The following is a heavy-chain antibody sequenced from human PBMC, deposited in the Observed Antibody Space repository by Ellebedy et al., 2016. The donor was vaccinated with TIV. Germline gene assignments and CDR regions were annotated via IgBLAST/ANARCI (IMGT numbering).Heavy chain of an antibody. CDR2: IYPGDSDT. CDR3: ARHDYGDSTPFDY. CDR1: GYSFTSYW. V-gene: IGHV5-51*01. J-gene: IGHJ4*02. Sequence: KVSXKGSGYSFTSYWIGWVRQMPGKGLEWMGIIYPGDSDTRYSPSFQGQVTISADKSISTAYLQWSSLKASDTAMYYCARHDYGDSTPFDYWGQGTLVTVSS. D-gene: IGHD4-17*01.